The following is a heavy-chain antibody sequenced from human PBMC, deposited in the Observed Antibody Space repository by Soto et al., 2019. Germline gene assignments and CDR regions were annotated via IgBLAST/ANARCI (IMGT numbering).Heavy chain of an antibody. CDR3: AKGINYPYYFDY. V-gene: IGHV3-23*01. J-gene: IGHJ4*02. D-gene: IGHD2-15*01. CDR1: GFTFSSYA. CDR2: ISGSGDRT. Sequence: QPGGSLRLSCAASGFTFSSYAMSWVRQAPGKGLEWVSAISGSGDRTYYADSVKGRFTISRDNSRNTLYLQMNSLRAEDTAVYYCAKGINYPYYFDYWGQGTQVTVSS.